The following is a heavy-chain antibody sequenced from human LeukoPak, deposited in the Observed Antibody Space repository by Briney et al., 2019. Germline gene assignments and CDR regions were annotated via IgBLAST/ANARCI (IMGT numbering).Heavy chain of an antibody. CDR2: INWNSDTK. J-gene: IGHJ6*02. V-gene: IGHV3-9*01. Sequence: GGSLRLSCVGSGFAFHNYAMHWVRRPPGKGPEWVSAINWNSDTKAYADSVKGRFTISRDRARNSLYLQMDSLRPEETALYYCAKDTGGNGAYFYAMDVWGQGTSVTVSS. CDR3: AKDTGGNGAYFYAMDV. CDR1: GFAFHNYA. D-gene: IGHD4-23*01.